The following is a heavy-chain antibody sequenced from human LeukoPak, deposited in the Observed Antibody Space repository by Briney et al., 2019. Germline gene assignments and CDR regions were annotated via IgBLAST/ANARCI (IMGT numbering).Heavy chain of an antibody. CDR2: ISSSGSTI. V-gene: IGHV3-48*03. Sequence: SRGSLRLSCAASGFTFSSYEMNWVRQAPGKGLEWVSYISSSGSTIYYADSVKGRFTISRDNAKNSLYLQMNSLRAEDTAVYYCARGPERTGVGTRYYYDMDVWGQGTTVTVSS. D-gene: IGHD2-8*01. J-gene: IGHJ6*02. CDR3: ARGPERTGVGTRYYYDMDV. CDR1: GFTFSSYE.